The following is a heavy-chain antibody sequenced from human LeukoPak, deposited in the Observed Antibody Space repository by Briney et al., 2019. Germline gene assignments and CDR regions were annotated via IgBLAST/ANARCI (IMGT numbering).Heavy chain of an antibody. Sequence: GGSLRLSCAASGFTFSGYAMTWVRQAPGKGLECVSATSGTGGRTYYADSVKGRFTISRDNSKNTLYLQMNSLRADDTAVYYCARDSASYYGGFFGYWGQGTLVTVSS. CDR2: TSGTGGRT. CDR3: ARDSASYYGGFFGY. CDR1: GFTFSGYA. J-gene: IGHJ4*02. D-gene: IGHD1-26*01. V-gene: IGHV3-23*01.